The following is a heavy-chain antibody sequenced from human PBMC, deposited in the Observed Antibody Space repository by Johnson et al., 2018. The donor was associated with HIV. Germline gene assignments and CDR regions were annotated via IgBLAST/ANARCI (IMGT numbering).Heavy chain of an antibody. D-gene: IGHD2/OR15-2a*01. V-gene: IGHV3-30-3*01. CDR2: ISYDGSTK. J-gene: IGHJ3*01. Sequence: QMLLVESGGGLIQPGGSLRLSCAASGFTVSSNYMSWVRQAPGKGLAWVAVISYDGSTKSYADSVKGRYTISRDNAENLLTLQMNSLRAEDTAVYYCARPYSESIYAAFALWGQGTMVTVSS. CDR1: GFTVSSNY. CDR3: ARPYSESIYAAFAL.